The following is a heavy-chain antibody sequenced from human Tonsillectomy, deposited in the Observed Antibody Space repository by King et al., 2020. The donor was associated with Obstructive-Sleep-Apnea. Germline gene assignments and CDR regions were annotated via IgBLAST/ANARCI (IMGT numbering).Heavy chain of an antibody. J-gene: IGHJ4*02. Sequence: EQLVQSGGGLVQPRGSLRLSCSASGFTFSNYAMHWVRQAPGKGLEYVSGINSNGGITYYAESVRGRFSISRDNSKSTVYLQVISLKPEDTAVYYCVKADCSSTSCSGANFDYWGQGTLVTVSS. CDR2: INSNGGIT. CDR1: GFTFSNYA. CDR3: VKADCSSTSCSGANFDY. D-gene: IGHD2-2*01. V-gene: IGHV3-64D*09.